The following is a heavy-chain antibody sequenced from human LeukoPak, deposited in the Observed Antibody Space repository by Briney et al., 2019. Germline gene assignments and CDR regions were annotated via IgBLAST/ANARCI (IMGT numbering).Heavy chain of an antibody. D-gene: IGHD6-19*01. J-gene: IGHJ4*02. CDR3: AAADDSSGWYYFDY. Sequence: EASVKVSCKASGFTFTSSAMQWVRQARGQRLEWIGWIVVGSGNTNYAQKFQERVTITRDMSTSTAYMELSSLRSEDTAVYYCAAADDSSGWYYFDYWGQGTLVTVSS. CDR2: IVVGSGNT. V-gene: IGHV1-58*02. CDR1: GFTFTSSA.